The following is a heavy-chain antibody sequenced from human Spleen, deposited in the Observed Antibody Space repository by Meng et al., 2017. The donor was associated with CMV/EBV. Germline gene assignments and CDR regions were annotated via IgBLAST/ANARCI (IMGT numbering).Heavy chain of an antibody. CDR3: ARAGTGWFDP. J-gene: IGHJ5*02. CDR2: IYYSGST. V-gene: IGHV4-61*01. D-gene: IGHD1-1*01. CDR1: GGSVSSGSYY. Sequence: LTCTVSGGSVSSGSYYWSWIRQPPGKRLDWIGYIYYSGSTNYNPSLKSRVTISADTSKNQFSLKLSSVTAADTAVYYCARAGTGWFDPWGQGTLVTVSS.